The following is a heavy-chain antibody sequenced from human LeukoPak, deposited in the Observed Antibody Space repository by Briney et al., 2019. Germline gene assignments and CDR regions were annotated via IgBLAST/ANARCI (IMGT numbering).Heavy chain of an antibody. D-gene: IGHD4-17*01. CDR1: GGTFSSYA. V-gene: IGHV1-69*04. Sequence: ASVKVSCKASGGTFSSYAISWVRQAPGQGLEWMGRIIPILGIANYAQKFQGRVTITADKSTSTAYMELSSLRSEDTAVYYCARETHGFRGSGDYAGMDVWGKGPRSPSPQ. J-gene: IGHJ6*01. CDR3: ARETHGFRGSGDYAGMDV. CDR2: IIPILGIA.